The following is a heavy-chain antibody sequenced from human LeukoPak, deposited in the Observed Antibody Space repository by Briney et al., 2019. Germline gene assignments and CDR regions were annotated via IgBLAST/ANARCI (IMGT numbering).Heavy chain of an antibody. CDR3: ARDAVSLAAAGTSDY. CDR1: GFTFSEYY. V-gene: IGHV3-11*05. D-gene: IGHD6-13*01. Sequence: GGSLRLSCAASGFTFSEYYMSWIRQAPGKGLEWVSYIRSSSSYTNYADSVKGRFTISRDNAKNSPYLQMNSLRAEDTAVYYCARDAVSLAAAGTSDYWGQGSLVTVSS. J-gene: IGHJ4*02. CDR2: IRSSSSYT.